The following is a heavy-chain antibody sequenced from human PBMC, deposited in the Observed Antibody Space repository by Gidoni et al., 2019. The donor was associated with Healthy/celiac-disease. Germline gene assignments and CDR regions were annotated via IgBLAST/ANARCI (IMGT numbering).Heavy chain of an antibody. V-gene: IGHV4-4*02. CDR2: IYHSGST. CDR3: ARVPDYDIWTGYYHPRGWFDP. J-gene: IGHJ5*02. CDR1: GGSISSSNW. Sequence: QVQLQESGPGLVKPSGTLSLTRAVSGGSISSSNWWTWVRQPPGKGLVWIGEIYHSGSTNYNPSLKSRVTISVDKSKNQFSLKLSSVTAADTAVYYCARVPDYDIWTGYYHPRGWFDPWGQGTLVTVSS. D-gene: IGHD3-9*01.